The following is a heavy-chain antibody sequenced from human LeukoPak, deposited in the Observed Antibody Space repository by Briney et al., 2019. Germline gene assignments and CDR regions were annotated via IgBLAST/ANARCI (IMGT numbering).Heavy chain of an antibody. D-gene: IGHD5-12*01. CDR3: ARASVGRGYSGYDYQGYYFDY. J-gene: IGHJ4*02. V-gene: IGHV1-69*01. Sequence: ASVKVSCKASGSTFSSYAISWVRQAPGQGLEWMGGIIPIFGTANYAQKFQGRVTITADESTSTAYMELSSLRSEDTAVYYCARASVGRGYSGYDYQGYYFDYWGQGTLVTVSS. CDR1: GSTFSSYA. CDR2: IIPIFGTA.